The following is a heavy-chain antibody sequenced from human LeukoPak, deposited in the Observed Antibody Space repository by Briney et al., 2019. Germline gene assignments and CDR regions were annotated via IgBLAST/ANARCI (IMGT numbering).Heavy chain of an antibody. Sequence: ASVKVSCKXSGGSFSDCPINWVRQAPGQGLEWLGRIIPKYSASNYAQAFQGRVTITADESTNTVYMEMSGLRPDDTAVYYCVRPDRIFGVPAAFDAWGQGTLVAVSS. V-gene: IGHV1-69*13. CDR1: GGSFSDCP. D-gene: IGHD3-3*02. CDR2: IIPKYSAS. CDR3: VRPDRIFGVPAAFDA. J-gene: IGHJ3*01.